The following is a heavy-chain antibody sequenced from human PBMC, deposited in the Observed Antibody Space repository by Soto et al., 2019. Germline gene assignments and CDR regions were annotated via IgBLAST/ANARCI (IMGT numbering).Heavy chain of an antibody. V-gene: IGHV3-21*01. CDR1: GFTFSSYS. D-gene: IGHD6-13*01. J-gene: IGHJ5*02. Sequence: GGSLRLSCAASGFTFSSYSMNWVRQAPGKGLEWVSSISSSSSYIYYADSVKGRFTISRDNAKNSLYLQMNSLRAEDTAVYYCARDQKQQLVFWFDPWGQGTLVTVSS. CDR3: ARDQKQQLVFWFDP. CDR2: ISSSSSYI.